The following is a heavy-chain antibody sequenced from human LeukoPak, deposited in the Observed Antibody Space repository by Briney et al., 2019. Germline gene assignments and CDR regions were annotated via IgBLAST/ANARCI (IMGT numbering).Heavy chain of an antibody. Sequence: ASVKVSCKASGYTFTSYYMHWVRQAPGQGLEWMGIINPSGGSTSYAQKFQGRVTMTRDMSTSTVYMELSSLRSEDTAVYYCAQMGPDVGYFDYWGQGTLVTVSS. D-gene: IGHD5-24*01. CDR2: INPSGGST. CDR1: GYTFTSYY. J-gene: IGHJ4*02. CDR3: AQMGPDVGYFDY. V-gene: IGHV1-46*01.